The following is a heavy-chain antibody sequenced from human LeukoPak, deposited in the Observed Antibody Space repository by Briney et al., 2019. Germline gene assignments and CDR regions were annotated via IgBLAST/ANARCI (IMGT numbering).Heavy chain of an antibody. J-gene: IGHJ4*02. CDR3: TIRYFDWLHLLY. Sequence: PSETLSLTCTVSGGSISSSSYYWGWIRQPPGKGLEWIGSIYYSGSTYYNPSLKSRVTISVEKSKNQFSLKLSSVTAADTAVYYCTIRYFDWLHLLYWGQGTLVTVSS. V-gene: IGHV4-39*07. CDR2: IYYSGST. CDR1: GGSISSSSYY. D-gene: IGHD3-9*01.